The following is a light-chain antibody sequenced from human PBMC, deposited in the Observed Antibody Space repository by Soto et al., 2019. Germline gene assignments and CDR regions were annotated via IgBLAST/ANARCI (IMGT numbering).Light chain of an antibody. Sequence: QSVLTQPPSVSGAPGQRVTISCTGSSSNIGAGYDVHWYQQFPGRAPKLLIYGNTNRPSGVPDRFSGSKSGTSASLAITGLQAEDEADYYCQSYDSSLSGSGVFGGGTKVTVL. J-gene: IGLJ3*02. CDR3: QSYDSSLSGSGV. CDR2: GNT. V-gene: IGLV1-40*01. CDR1: SSNIGAGYD.